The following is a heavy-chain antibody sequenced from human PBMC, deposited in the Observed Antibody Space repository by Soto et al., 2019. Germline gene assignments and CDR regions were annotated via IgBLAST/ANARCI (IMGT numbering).Heavy chain of an antibody. D-gene: IGHD3-22*01. V-gene: IGHV3-30*18. CDR3: AKLGPYDSSGYYSYFDY. J-gene: IGHJ4*02. CDR2: ISYDGSNK. Sequence: HPGGSLRLSGAASGFTFSSYGIHWVRQAPCKGLEWVAVISYDGSNKYYADSVKGRFTISRDNSKNTLYLQMNSLRAEDTAVYYCAKLGPYDSSGYYSYFDYWGQGTLVTVCS. CDR1: GFTFSSYG.